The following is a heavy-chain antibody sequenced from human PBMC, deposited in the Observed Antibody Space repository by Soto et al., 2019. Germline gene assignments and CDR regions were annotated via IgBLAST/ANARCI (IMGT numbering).Heavy chain of an antibody. V-gene: IGHV4-59*01. J-gene: IGHJ3*02. Sequence: SETLSLTCTVSGGSISSYYWSWIRQPPGKGLEWIGYIYYSGSTNYNPSIKSRLTISVDTSKNQFSLKLSSVTAADTAVYYCARVRCSGGSGYWNDAFDIWGQGTMVTVSS. CDR1: GGSISSYY. D-gene: IGHD2-15*01. CDR3: ARVRCSGGSGYWNDAFDI. CDR2: IYYSGST.